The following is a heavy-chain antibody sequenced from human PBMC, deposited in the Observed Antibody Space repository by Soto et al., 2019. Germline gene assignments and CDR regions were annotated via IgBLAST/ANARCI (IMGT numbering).Heavy chain of an antibody. D-gene: IGHD1-26*01. CDR2: IYHSGSN. CDR1: SGSISSSNW. Sequence: QVQLQESGPGLVKPSGTLSLTCAVSSGSISSSNWWSWVRQPPGKGLEWIGEIYHSGSNNYNPSLTSLITKSVDKSKNQFSLKLSSVTAADTAVYYCARLCIVTHHHTCQDYWGQGTLVTVSS. CDR3: ARLCIVTHHHTCQDY. J-gene: IGHJ4*02. V-gene: IGHV4-4*02.